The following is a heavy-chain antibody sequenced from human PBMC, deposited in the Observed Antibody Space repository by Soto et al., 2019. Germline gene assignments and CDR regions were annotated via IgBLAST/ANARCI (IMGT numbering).Heavy chain of an antibody. D-gene: IGHD6-19*01. CDR1: GDSVSSASYY. CDR3: ARGRYSSGWFDF. V-gene: IGHV4-61*01. Sequence: PSGTLSLTCTVSGDSVSSASYYWDWIRQPPGQGLEWIGYISYSGSTDYNPTLKGRVTISVDTSKNQFSLKLSSATAADTAVYYCARGRYSSGWFDFWGRGTRGTVS. CDR2: ISYSGST. J-gene: IGHJ4*02.